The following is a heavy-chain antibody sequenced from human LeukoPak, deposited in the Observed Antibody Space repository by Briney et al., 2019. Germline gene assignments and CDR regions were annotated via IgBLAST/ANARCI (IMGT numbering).Heavy chain of an antibody. CDR1: GGSISSGGYS. D-gene: IGHD3-3*01. Sequence: SQTLSLTCAVSGGSISSGGYSWSWIRQPPGKALEWIGYISQSGSTYNNPSLKSRVTISVDRSKNQFSLMLSSVTAADTAVYYCARLIKSLDIIEWFDPWGQGTLVTVSS. V-gene: IGHV4-30-2*01. J-gene: IGHJ5*02. CDR3: ARLIKSLDIIEWFDP. CDR2: ISQSGST.